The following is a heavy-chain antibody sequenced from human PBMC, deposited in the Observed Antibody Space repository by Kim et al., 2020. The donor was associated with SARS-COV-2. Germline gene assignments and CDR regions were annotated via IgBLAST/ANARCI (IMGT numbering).Heavy chain of an antibody. CDR3: ANFES. J-gene: IGHJ4*02. V-gene: IGHV3-33*06. CDR2: SDGSKK. Sequence: SDGSKKYSADTVMGRFTISRDNSKNMLFLQMNSLRAEDTAVYYCANFESWGQGTLVTVSS.